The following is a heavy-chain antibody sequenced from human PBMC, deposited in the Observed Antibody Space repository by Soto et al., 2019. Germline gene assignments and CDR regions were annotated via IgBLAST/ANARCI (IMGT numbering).Heavy chain of an antibody. CDR2: IIPILGIA. J-gene: IGHJ4*02. V-gene: IGHV1-69*02. D-gene: IGHD3-10*01. CDR1: GGTFSSYT. CDR3: ARAPDYYGSVYYFDY. Sequence: QVQLVQSGAEVKKPGSSVKVSCKASGGTFSSYTISWVRQAPGQGPEWMGRIIPILGIANYAQKFQGRVTIXXDXSXXTAYMELSSLRSEDTAVYYCARAPDYYGSVYYFDYWGQGTLVTVSS.